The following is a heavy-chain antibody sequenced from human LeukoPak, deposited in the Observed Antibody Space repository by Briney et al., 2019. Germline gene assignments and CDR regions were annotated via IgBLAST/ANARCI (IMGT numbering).Heavy chain of an antibody. V-gene: IGHV4-30-4*01. Sequence: PSETLSLTCPVSGGSISSGDYYWSWFRQPPGKGLEWIGYIYYSGSTYYNPSLKSRVTISVDTSKNQFSLKLSSVTAADTAVYYCASGYSSGWIFDYWGQGTLVTVSS. CDR2: IYYSGST. J-gene: IGHJ4*02. CDR3: ASGYSSGWIFDY. CDR1: GGSISSGDYY. D-gene: IGHD6-19*01.